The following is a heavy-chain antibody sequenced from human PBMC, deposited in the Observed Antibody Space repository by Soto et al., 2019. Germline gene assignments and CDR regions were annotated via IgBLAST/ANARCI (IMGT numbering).Heavy chain of an antibody. Sequence: QVQLQQWGAGLVKPSETLSLTCAVSGGSFNGYYWNWIRQPPGRGLEWIGEINHTGGANYNPSLKSRLTISMDTSKNHFYLRLTSVTAADTAVYYCARYPADCSDGKNCPPGPWGQGTLVTVSS. CDR2: INHTGGA. V-gene: IGHV4-34*02. CDR3: ARYPADCSDGKNCPPGP. J-gene: IGHJ5*02. CDR1: GGSFNGYY. D-gene: IGHD2-15*01.